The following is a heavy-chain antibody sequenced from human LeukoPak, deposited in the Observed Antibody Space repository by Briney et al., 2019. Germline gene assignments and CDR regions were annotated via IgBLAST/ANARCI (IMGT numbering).Heavy chain of an antibody. Sequence: GGSLRLSCAASGFTFSNYGMHWVRQAPGKGLEWVAVIGDDGSIKYYADSVKGRFTISRDNSQNTLYLQMNSLRAEDTAVYYCAKEQGYRLMGAFDIWGQGTMVTVSS. V-gene: IGHV3-30*18. J-gene: IGHJ3*02. CDR2: IGDDGSIK. CDR3: AKEQGYRLMGAFDI. D-gene: IGHD2-8*01. CDR1: GFTFSNYG.